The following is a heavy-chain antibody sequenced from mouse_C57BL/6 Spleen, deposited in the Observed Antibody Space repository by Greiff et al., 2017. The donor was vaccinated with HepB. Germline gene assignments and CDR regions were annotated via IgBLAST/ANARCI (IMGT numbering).Heavy chain of an antibody. CDR1: GFTFSSYG. D-gene: IGHD2-3*01. J-gene: IGHJ3*01. CDR2: ISSGGSYT. V-gene: IGHV5-6*01. Sequence: EVKLVESGGDLVKPGGSLKLSCAASGFTFSSYGMSWVRQTPDKRLEWVATISSGGSYTYYPDSVKGRFTISRDNAKNTLYLQMSSLKSEDTAMCYCARQEIYDGYYGFAYWGQGTLVTVSA. CDR3: ARQEIYDGYYGFAY.